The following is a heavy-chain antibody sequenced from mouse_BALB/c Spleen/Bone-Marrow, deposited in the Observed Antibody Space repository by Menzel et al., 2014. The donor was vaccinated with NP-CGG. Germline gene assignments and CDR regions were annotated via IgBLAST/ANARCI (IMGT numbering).Heavy chain of an antibody. CDR1: GFTFSSYG. CDR2: IDTNGGNT. CDR3: ARGLDY. Sequence: VMLVESGGGLVQPGGSLKLSCAASGFTFSSYGMSWVRQTPDKRLELVATIDTNGGNTYYPDSVKGRFTISRDNAKNTLYLQMSSLKPEDTAMYYCARGLDYWGQGTTLTVSS. J-gene: IGHJ2*01. V-gene: IGHV5-6-3*01.